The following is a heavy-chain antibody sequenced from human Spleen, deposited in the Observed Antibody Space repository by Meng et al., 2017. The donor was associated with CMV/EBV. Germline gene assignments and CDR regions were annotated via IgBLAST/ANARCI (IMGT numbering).Heavy chain of an antibody. CDR3: ARGYYSDSSGYYYANPHWFDP. CDR2: IYYSGST. V-gene: IGHV4-39*07. Sequence: GSLRLSCTVSGGSISSRSYYWGGIRPSPGKGLECIGSIYYSGSTYYNPSLKSRVTMSVDTSKNQFSLRLSSVTAADTAVYYCARGYYSDSSGYYYANPHWFDPWGQGTLVTVSS. J-gene: IGHJ5*02. CDR1: GGSISSRSYY. D-gene: IGHD3-22*01.